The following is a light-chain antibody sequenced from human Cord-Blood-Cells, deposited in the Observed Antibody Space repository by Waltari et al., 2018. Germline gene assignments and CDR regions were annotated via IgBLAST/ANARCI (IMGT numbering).Light chain of an antibody. CDR3: QQYDNLPPLT. Sequence: DIPLTQSPSYLSAPVGDRVPIPCQAGQDISNYLNWYQKKPGKAPKLLIYDASNLETGVPSMFRGSGSGTDFTFTISSLQSEDIATYYCQQYDNLPPLTFGGGTKVEIK. CDR1: QDISNY. V-gene: IGKV1-33*01. CDR2: DAS. J-gene: IGKJ4*01.